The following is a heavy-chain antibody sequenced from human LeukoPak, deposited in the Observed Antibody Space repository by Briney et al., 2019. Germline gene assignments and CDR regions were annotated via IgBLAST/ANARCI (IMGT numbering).Heavy chain of an antibody. CDR1: GFTFSSYW. CDR2: IKQDGSEK. J-gene: IGHJ6*03. D-gene: IGHD2-15*01. CDR3: ARLDLVVVADFYYYYYYYMDV. Sequence: PGGSLRLSCAASGFTFSSYWMSWVRQAPGKGLEWVANIKQDGSEKYYVDSVKGRFTISRDNAKNSLYLQMNSLRAEDTAVYYCARLDLVVVADFYYYYYYYMDVWGKGTTVTVSS. V-gene: IGHV3-7*01.